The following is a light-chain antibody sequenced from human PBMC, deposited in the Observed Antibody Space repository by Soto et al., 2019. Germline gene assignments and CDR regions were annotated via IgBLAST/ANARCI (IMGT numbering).Light chain of an antibody. CDR1: QSISSY. Sequence: DIQMTQSPSSLSASVGDRVTITCRASQSISSYLNWYQQKPGKAPKLLIYAASSLQSGVPSRFSGSGSGTDFTLTISSLQPEDFATYSCQQSYSTPLTFGGGTTVEI. J-gene: IGKJ4*01. CDR3: QQSYSTPLT. CDR2: AAS. V-gene: IGKV1-39*01.